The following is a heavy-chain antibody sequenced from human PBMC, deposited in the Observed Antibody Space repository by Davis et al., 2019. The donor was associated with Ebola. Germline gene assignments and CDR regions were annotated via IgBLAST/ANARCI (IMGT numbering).Heavy chain of an antibody. Sequence: SPKTPRAAPGITFSRHAMIWVRQPPGPGLEWVSVIGSDNCGIQHADPVKGRFIIPRDNSKNTLYLDINSLRAEDTAVYFCAKYLVPTPQRWFDPWGQGTLVTVSS. CDR2: IGSDNCGI. V-gene: IGHV3-23*01. D-gene: IGHD4/OR15-4a*01. CDR3: AKYLVPTPQRWFDP. J-gene: IGHJ5*01. CDR1: GITFSRHA.